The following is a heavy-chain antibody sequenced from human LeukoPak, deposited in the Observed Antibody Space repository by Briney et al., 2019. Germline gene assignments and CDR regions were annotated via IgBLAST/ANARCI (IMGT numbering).Heavy chain of an antibody. Sequence: TGGSLRLSCAASGFTFSSYSMNWVRQAPGKGLEWVSSISSSSSYIYYADSVKGRFTISRDNAKNSLYLQMNSLRAEDTAVYYCARDRGTTSSAGYYFDTWGQGALVTVSS. CDR3: ARDRGTTSSAGYYFDT. CDR2: ISSSSSYI. D-gene: IGHD2-2*01. CDR1: GFTFSSYS. J-gene: IGHJ4*02. V-gene: IGHV3-21*01.